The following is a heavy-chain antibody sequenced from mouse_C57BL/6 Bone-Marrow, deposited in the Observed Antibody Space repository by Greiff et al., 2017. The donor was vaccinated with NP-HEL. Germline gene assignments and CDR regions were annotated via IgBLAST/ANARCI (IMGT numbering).Heavy chain of an antibody. CDR1: GYTFTSYW. Sequence: VQLQQPGAELVMPGASVKLSCKASGYTFTSYWMHWVKQRPGQGLEWIGEIDPSDSYTNYNQKFKGNSTLTVDKSSSTAFMQLSSLTSEDSAVYYCARETLGYFDYWGQGTTLTVSS. J-gene: IGHJ2*01. D-gene: IGHD4-1*01. CDR2: IDPSDSYT. CDR3: ARETLGYFDY. V-gene: IGHV1-69*01.